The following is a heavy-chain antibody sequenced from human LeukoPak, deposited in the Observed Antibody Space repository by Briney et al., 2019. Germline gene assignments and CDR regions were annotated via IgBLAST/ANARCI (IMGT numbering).Heavy chain of an antibody. V-gene: IGHV3-48*04. D-gene: IGHD2-21*01. CDR1: GFTFSSFS. CDR2: IRTSGTNT. J-gene: IGHJ6*02. Sequence: GGSLRLSCAASGFTFSSFSMNWVRQAPGKGLEWVSYIRTSGTNTDYTGSVKGRFTISRDNAKNSLYLQMNSLRPEDTALYYCGKDIQPGGMDVWGQGTTVTVSS. CDR3: GKDIQPGGMDV.